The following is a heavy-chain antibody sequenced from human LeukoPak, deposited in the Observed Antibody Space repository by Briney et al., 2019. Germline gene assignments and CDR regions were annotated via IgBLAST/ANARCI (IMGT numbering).Heavy chain of an antibody. V-gene: IGHV5-51*01. Sequence: GASLQISCKGSGYGFTSYWIGWVRQMPGKGLEWMGVIYPGDSDNRYSPSSQGQVTISADKSISTAYLQWSSLKASDTAMYYCARQVEEQWLINWFDPWGRGTLVTVSS. D-gene: IGHD6-19*01. CDR3: ARQVEEQWLINWFDP. CDR2: IYPGDSDN. CDR1: GYGFTSYW. J-gene: IGHJ5*02.